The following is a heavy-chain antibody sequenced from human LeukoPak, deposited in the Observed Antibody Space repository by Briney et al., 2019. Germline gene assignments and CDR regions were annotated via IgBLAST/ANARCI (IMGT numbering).Heavy chain of an antibody. V-gene: IGHV4-31*03. J-gene: IGHJ4*02. D-gene: IGHD6-13*01. CDR2: IYYSGST. CDR3: ARGGTAAADY. Sequence: SETLSLTCTVSGGSISSGGYYWSWIRQHPGKGLEWIGYIYYSGSTYYNPSLKSRVTISVDTSKNQFSLKLSSVTAADTAVHYCARGGTAAADYWGQGTLVTVSS. CDR1: GGSISSGGYY.